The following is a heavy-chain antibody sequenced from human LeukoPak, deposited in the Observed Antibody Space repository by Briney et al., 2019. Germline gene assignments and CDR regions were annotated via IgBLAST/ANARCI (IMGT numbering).Heavy chain of an antibody. J-gene: IGHJ4*02. CDR2: MYYSGST. D-gene: IGHD5-12*01. Sequence: SETLSLTCTVSGGSITSNDWTWIRQPPGKGLEWMAYMYYSGSTHCNPSLNSLVTMSVDTSKNQFALKLSSVTAADTSVYYCARARYSGYVIDYWGQGTLVTVSS. V-gene: IGHV4-59*01. CDR3: ARARYSGYVIDY. CDR1: GGSITSND.